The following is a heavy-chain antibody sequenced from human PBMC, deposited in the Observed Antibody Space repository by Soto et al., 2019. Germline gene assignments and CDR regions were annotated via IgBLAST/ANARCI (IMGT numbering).Heavy chain of an antibody. CDR3: ARGQRFPERVDP. CDR1: GGAISGYY. D-gene: IGHD1-1*01. Sequence: PSETLSLTCTVTGGAISGYYWTWIRQSAGGGLEWIGRIYSSGSTNYNPSLKSRVTISLDTSMNHFSLRLSSVTAADTAVYFGARGQRFPERVDPWGKGTLV. J-gene: IGHJ5*02. V-gene: IGHV4-4*07. CDR2: IYSSGST.